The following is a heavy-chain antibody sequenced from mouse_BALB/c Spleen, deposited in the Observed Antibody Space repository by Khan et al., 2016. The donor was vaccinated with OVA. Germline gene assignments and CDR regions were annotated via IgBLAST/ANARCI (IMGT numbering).Heavy chain of an antibody. CDR3: ARKNYYGYAMDY. V-gene: IGHV3-2*02. J-gene: IGHJ4*01. CDR1: GYSITSDYA. Sequence: EVQLQESGPGLVKPSQSLSLTCTVTGYSITSDYAWDWIRQFPGNKLEWMGYISYGGSPSYNPSLKSRISITRATSKNQFFLQLNSVTTEATATAYCARKNYYGYAMDYWGQGTSVTVSS. CDR2: ISYGGSP. D-gene: IGHD1-1*01.